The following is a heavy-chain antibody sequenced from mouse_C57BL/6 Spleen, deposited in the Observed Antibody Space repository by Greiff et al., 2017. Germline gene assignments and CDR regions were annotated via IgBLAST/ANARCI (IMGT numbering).Heavy chain of an antibody. CDR3: AISLGRGGYYLNY. D-gene: IGHD4-1*01. J-gene: IGHJ2*01. V-gene: IGHV1-74*01. Sequence: QVQLQQPGAELVKPGASVKVSCKASGYTFTSYWMHWVKQRPGQGLEWIGRIHPSDSDTNYNQKFKGKATLTVDKSSSAAYMQLRSLTSEDSAVYNCAISLGRGGYYLNYWRQGTTLTVSS. CDR2: IHPSDSDT. CDR1: GYTFTSYW.